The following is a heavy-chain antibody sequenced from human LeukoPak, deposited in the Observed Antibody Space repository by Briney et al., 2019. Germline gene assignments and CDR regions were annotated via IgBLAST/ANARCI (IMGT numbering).Heavy chain of an antibody. CDR3: ARCRILVTPPDY. Sequence: ASVKVSCKASGYTFTSYDISWVRQAPGQGLEWMGWISAYTGNTNYAQKLQGRVTMTTDTSTSAAYMELRSLRSDDTAVYYCARCRILVTPPDYWGQGTLVTVSS. V-gene: IGHV1-18*01. CDR2: ISAYTGNT. CDR1: GYTFTSYD. J-gene: IGHJ4*02. D-gene: IGHD3-9*01.